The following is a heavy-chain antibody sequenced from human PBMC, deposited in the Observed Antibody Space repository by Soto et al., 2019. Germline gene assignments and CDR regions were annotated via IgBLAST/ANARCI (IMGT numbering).Heavy chain of an antibody. D-gene: IGHD2-15*01. Sequence: EVQLVESGGGLVQPGGSLRLSCAASGFTFSSYSMNWVRQAPGKGLEWVSYISSSSSTIYYADSVKGRFTISRDNAKNSLYLQMNSRRDEDTAVYYCARTPYCSGGSCYGWFDPWGQGTLVTVSS. V-gene: IGHV3-48*02. J-gene: IGHJ5*02. CDR3: ARTPYCSGGSCYGWFDP. CDR1: GFTFSSYS. CDR2: ISSSSSTI.